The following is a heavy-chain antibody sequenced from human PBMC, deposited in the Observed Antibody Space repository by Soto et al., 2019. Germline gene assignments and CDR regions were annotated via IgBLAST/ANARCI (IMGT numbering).Heavy chain of an antibody. CDR2: FDPEDGET. Sequence: ASVKVSCKVSGYTLTELSMHWVRQAPGKGLEWMGGFDPEDGETIYAQEFQGRVTMTEDTSTDTAYMELSSLRSEDTAVYYCATETPRNYYDSSPFDYWGQGTLVTVSS. CDR3: ATETPRNYYDSSPFDY. V-gene: IGHV1-24*01. D-gene: IGHD3-22*01. CDR1: GYTLTELS. J-gene: IGHJ4*02.